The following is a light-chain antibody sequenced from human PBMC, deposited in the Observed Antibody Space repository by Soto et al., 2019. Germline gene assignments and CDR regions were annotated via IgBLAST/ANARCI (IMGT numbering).Light chain of an antibody. CDR2: WAS. J-gene: IGKJ1*01. CDR1: QSVLDSSNNKNY. Sequence: DIVMTQSPDSLAVSLGERATINCKSSQSVLDSSNNKNYLAWYQQKPGQPPKLLIYWASTRESGVPDRFSGSGSWTDFTLTINSLQAEDVAVYYCQQYYSTPWTFGQGTKVEIK. V-gene: IGKV4-1*01. CDR3: QQYYSTPWT.